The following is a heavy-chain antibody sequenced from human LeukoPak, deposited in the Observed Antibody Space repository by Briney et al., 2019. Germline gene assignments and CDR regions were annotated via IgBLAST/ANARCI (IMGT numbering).Heavy chain of an antibody. CDR3: AREAERRIVN. CDR2: IHVSGTT. Sequence: SETLSLTCVVSGFSISCGYYWGWIRQPPGKGLEWIANIHVSGTTFYNSSLNSRVAISIDTSKNQFSLKLSSVTAADTAVYFCAREAERRIVNWGRGTLVTVSS. J-gene: IGHJ4*02. V-gene: IGHV4-38-2*02. D-gene: IGHD1-1*01. CDR1: GFSISCGYY.